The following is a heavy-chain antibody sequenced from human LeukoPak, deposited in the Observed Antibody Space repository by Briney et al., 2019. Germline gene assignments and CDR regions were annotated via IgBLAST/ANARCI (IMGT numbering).Heavy chain of an antibody. CDR1: GFSFSSHA. D-gene: IGHD4-11*01. V-gene: IGHV3-30*15. CDR3: ARDRALATVLSD. J-gene: IGHJ4*02. Sequence: GGSLRLSCAASGFSFSSHAMHWVRQAPGKGLKWLAVISYDGSNKYNADSVEGRITISRDNSKNTLYLQLSSLRAEDTAVYYCARDRALATVLSDWGQGTLVTVSS. CDR2: ISYDGSNK.